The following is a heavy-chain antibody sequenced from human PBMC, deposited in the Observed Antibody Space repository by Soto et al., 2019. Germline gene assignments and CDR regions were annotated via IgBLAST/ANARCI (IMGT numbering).Heavy chain of an antibody. Sequence: SETLSLTCAVYGGSFSGYSWTWIRQPPGKGLEWIGEGNHDGNTNYNPSLKSRVTISVDTSKNQFSVKLTSVTAADTAVYYCARSGSGIGCQYWGQGTPVTVSS. V-gene: IGHV4-34*01. CDR1: GGSFSGYS. CDR3: ARSGSGIGCQY. CDR2: GNHDGNT. D-gene: IGHD3-10*01. J-gene: IGHJ4*02.